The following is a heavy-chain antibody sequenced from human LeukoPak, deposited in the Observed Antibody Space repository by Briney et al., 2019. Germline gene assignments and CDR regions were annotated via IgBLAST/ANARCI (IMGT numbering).Heavy chain of an antibody. Sequence: ASVKVSCKASGYTFTSYGISWVRQAPGQGLEWMGWISAYNGHTNYAQKLQGRVTMTTDTSTTTAYMELRSLRSDDTAVYYCARDPSNTSGYQIYFDYWGQGTLVTASS. CDR1: GYTFTSYG. J-gene: IGHJ4*02. D-gene: IGHD3-3*01. V-gene: IGHV1-18*01. CDR3: ARDPSNTSGYQIYFDY. CDR2: ISAYNGHT.